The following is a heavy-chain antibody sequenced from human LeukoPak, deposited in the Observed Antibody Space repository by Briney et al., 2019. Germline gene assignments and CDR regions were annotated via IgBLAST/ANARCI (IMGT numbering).Heavy chain of an antibody. CDR3: ARDLYYYGSGSYYFDY. Sequence: PSETLSLTCTFSGGSISSYYWSWIRQPAGKGLEWIGRIHASGSTNYNPSLKSRVTMSVDTSKNQFSLKLSSVTAADTAVYYCARDLYYYGSGSYYFDYWGQGTLVTVSS. J-gene: IGHJ4*02. V-gene: IGHV4-4*07. D-gene: IGHD3-10*01. CDR1: GGSISSYY. CDR2: IHASGST.